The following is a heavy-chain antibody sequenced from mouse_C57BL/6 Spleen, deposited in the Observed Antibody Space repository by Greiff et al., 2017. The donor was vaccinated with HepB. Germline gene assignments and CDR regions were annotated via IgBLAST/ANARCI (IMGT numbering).Heavy chain of an antibody. J-gene: IGHJ2*01. CDR2: ISSGSSTI. Sequence: DVKLQESGGGLVKPGGSLKLSCAASGFTFSDYGMHWVRQAPEKGLEWVAYISSGSSTIYYADTVKGRFTISRDNAKNTLFLQMTSLRSEDTAMYYCARYYYGSSFDYWGQGTTLTVSS. CDR1: GFTFSDYG. V-gene: IGHV5-17*01. CDR3: ARYYYGSSFDY. D-gene: IGHD1-1*01.